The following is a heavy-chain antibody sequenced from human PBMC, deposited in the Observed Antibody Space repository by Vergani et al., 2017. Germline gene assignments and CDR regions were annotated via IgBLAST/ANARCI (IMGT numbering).Heavy chain of an antibody. V-gene: IGHV3-23*01. D-gene: IGHD2-2*01. Sequence: QLLESGGGLIQPGGSLRLSCAASGFTFNSYAMTWVRQAPGKGLEWVSGINNNGGSTYYADSVKGRFTISRDNSKNTLYLQMTDLIAEDTATYYCAKVYGSTSCPYGGGAFDVWGHGTMVTVSS. CDR2: INNNGGST. CDR1: GFTFNSYA. J-gene: IGHJ3*01. CDR3: AKVYGSTSCPYGGGAFDV.